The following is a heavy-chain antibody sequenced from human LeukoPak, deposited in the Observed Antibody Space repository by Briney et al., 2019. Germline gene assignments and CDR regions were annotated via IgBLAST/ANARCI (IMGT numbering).Heavy chain of an antibody. CDR3: AIIGTSA. J-gene: IGHJ5*02. V-gene: IGHV3-30*03. Sequence: GGSLRLSCAASGFTFSSYGMHWVRQAPGKGLEWVAVISYDGSNKYYADSVKGRFTISRDNSKNTLYQQMNSLRAEDTAVYYCAIIGTSAWGQGTLVTVSS. CDR2: ISYDGSNK. CDR1: GFTFSSYG.